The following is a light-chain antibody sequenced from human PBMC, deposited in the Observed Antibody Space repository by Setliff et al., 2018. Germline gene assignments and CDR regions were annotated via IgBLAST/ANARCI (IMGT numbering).Light chain of an antibody. J-gene: IGLJ2*01. CDR3: CSFAGRFYER. CDR2: DVT. V-gene: IGLV2-11*01. CDR1: SSDVGSYNY. Sequence: QSVLTQPRSVSGSPGQSVTISCTGTSSDVGSYNYVSWYQQDPGKAPKLMIYDVTKRPSGMPDRFSASKSGDTASLTISGLRAEDEADYYCCSFAGRFYERFGGGTKVTVL.